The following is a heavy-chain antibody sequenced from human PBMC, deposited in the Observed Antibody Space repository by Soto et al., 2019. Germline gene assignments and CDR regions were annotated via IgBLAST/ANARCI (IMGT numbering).Heavy chain of an antibody. V-gene: IGHV3-23*01. J-gene: IGHJ6*02. CDR2: ISGSGGST. CDR1: GFTFSSYA. D-gene: IGHD6-13*01. CDR3: AKAAAGTGEGSLSDYYYGMDV. Sequence: GGSLRLSCAASGFTFSSYAMSWVRQAPGKGLEWVSAISGSGGSTYYADSVKGRFTISRDNSKNTLYLQMNSLRAEDTAVYYCAKAAAGTGEGSLSDYYYGMDVWGQGTTVTVSS.